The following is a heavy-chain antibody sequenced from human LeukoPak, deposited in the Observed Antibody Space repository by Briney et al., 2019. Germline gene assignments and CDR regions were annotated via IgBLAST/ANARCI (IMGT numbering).Heavy chain of an antibody. CDR2: INPSGGST. J-gene: IGHJ4*02. CDR1: GYTFTSYY. D-gene: IGHD2-21*01. Sequence: ASVKVSCKASGYTFTSYYMHWVRQAPGQGLEWMGIINPSGGSTSYAQKFQGRVTITRDTSASTAYMELSSLRSEDTAVYYCARASSIQTFDYWGQGTLVTVSS. CDR3: ARASSIQTFDY. V-gene: IGHV1-46*01.